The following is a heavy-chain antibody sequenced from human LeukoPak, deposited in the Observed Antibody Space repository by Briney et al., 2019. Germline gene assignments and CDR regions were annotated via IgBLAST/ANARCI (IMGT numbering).Heavy chain of an antibody. D-gene: IGHD3-22*01. J-gene: IGHJ3*02. CDR2: IYPGDSDT. CDR1: GYSFTGYW. CDR3: ARSTFDDSSGYYVDMGAFDI. Sequence: LGESLKISCKGSGYSFTGYWIGWVRQMPGKGLEWMGIIYPGDSDTRYSPSFQGQVTISADKSISTAYLQWSSLKASDTAMYYCARSTFDDSSGYYVDMGAFDIWGQGTMVTVSS. V-gene: IGHV5-51*01.